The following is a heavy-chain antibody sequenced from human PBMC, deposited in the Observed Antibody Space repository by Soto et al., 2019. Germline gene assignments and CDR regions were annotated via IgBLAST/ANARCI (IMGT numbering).Heavy chain of an antibody. CDR3: ARRPNNGYFDY. V-gene: IGHV4-34*01. D-gene: IGHD2-8*01. Sequence: QVQLQQWGAGLLKPSETLSLTCAVYGGSFSGYYWSWIRQPPGKGLEWIGEINHSGSTNYNPSLKSRVTISVDTSKNKFSLKLSSVTAADTAVYYCARRPNNGYFDYWGQGTLVTVSS. J-gene: IGHJ4*02. CDR2: INHSGST. CDR1: GGSFSGYY.